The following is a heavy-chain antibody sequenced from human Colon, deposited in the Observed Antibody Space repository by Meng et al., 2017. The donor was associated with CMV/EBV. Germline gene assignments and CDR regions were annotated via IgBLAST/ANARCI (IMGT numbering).Heavy chain of an antibody. J-gene: IGHJ6*02. Sequence: GGSLRLSCAASGFIFNRDWMHWVRQAPGKGLVWVSRINTDGSMWSYAGSVKGRFTVSRDNAKNTLYLQINNVRAADTAVYFCVRDQHLESCDISNCQHYYSYGMDVWGQGTTVTVSS. CDR1: GFIFNRDW. V-gene: IGHV3-74*01. CDR2: INTDGSMW. CDR3: VRDQHLESCDISNCQHYYSYGMDV. D-gene: IGHD3-3*01.